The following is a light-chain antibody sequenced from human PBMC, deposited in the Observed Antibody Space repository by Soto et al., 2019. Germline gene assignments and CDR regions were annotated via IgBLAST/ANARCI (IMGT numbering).Light chain of an antibody. CDR2: DAS. J-gene: IGKJ4*01. CDR3: QQRSNWPPLT. Sequence: EIVLTQSPATLSLSPGERATLACRASQSVFSYLAWYQQKRGQAPRLLIYDASNRATGIPPRFTGSGYGTNFTLTISSLEPEGFAVYYCQQRSNWPPLTFGGGTKVEIK. CDR1: QSVFSY. V-gene: IGKV3-11*01.